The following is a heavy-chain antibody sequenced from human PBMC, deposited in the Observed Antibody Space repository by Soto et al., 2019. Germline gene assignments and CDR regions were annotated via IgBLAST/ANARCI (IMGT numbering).Heavy chain of an antibody. Sequence: PSVTLPLTSSVSGDSIGNNKWWSWVRQPPGKGLEWIGEMHHSGSIHYNASLKSRATLSVDKSKSQFSLRLTSVTAADTAVYYCARLGAYYQSLDPWGPGTLVTVSS. CDR1: GDSIGNNKW. CDR3: ARLGAYYQSLDP. J-gene: IGHJ5*02. CDR2: MHHSGSI. V-gene: IGHV4-4*02. D-gene: IGHD2-21*01.